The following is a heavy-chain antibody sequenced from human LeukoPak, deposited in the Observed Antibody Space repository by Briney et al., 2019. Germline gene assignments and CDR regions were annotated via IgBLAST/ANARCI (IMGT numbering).Heavy chain of an antibody. J-gene: IGHJ4*02. CDR2: ITSSAGTI. D-gene: IGHD5-18*01. CDR1: GFTFSSYE. CDR3: ARVHLNTAMVDIDY. Sequence: SGGSLRLSCGASGFTFSSYEMHWVPQAPGKGLEWVSYITSSAGTIYYADSVKGRFTISRDNSKSSLYLQMNSLRVEDTAVYYCARVHLNTAMVDIDYWGQGTLVTVSS. V-gene: IGHV3-48*03.